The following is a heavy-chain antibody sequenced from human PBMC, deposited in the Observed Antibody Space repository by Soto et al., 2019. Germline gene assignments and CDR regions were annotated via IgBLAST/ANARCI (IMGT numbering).Heavy chain of an antibody. CDR1: GFTFNDYA. CDR2: ISWNSVDI. CDR3: SRGGSSRLAPNY. D-gene: IGHD2-2*01. V-gene: IGHV3-9*01. Sequence: EVQLVESGGGLAQPGRSLRLSCTASGFTFNDYAMHWVRQGPGKGLEWVAGISWNSVDIGYADSVKGRFSISRDNAKNSLYLQMNDLRPEDTALYYCSRGGSSRLAPNYWGQGTLVIVSS. J-gene: IGHJ4*02.